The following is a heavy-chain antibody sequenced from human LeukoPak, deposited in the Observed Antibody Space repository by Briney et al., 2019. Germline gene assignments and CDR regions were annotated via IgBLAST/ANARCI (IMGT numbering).Heavy chain of an antibody. J-gene: IGHJ5*02. CDR1: GGSISSYY. Sequence: SETLSLTCTVSGGSISSYYWSWIRQPPGKGLEWIGDIYYIGSTNYNPSLKSRGTISVDTSKNQFSLKLSSVTAADTDVYYCARSVNWFDPWGQGTLVTVSS. CDR2: IYYIGST. V-gene: IGHV4-59*08. CDR3: ARSVNWFDP.